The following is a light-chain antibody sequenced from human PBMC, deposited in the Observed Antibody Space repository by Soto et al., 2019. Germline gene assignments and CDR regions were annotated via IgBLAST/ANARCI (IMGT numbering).Light chain of an antibody. V-gene: IGLV2-14*01. J-gene: IGLJ3*02. CDR3: SSDTSSSTNGV. CDR2: EVS. Sequence: QSALPQPASVSGSPGQSITIYCTGTSSEVGGYNYVSCYQQHPGKAPKLMIYEVSNRPSGVSNRFSGYKSGNTASLTISGIKAEDEADYYCSSDTSSSTNGVFGAGTKPTVL. CDR1: SSEVGGYNY.